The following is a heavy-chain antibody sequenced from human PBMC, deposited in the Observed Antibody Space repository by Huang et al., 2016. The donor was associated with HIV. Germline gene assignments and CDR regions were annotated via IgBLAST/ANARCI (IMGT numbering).Heavy chain of an antibody. CDR1: GYTFTDSN. CDR3: ARDWSFGSSTSPAD. J-gene: IGHJ4*02. CDR2: INPKRGGT. D-gene: IGHD6-6*01. Sequence: QVQLVQSGAEVKNPGASVRVSCKASGYTFTDSNIHWVRQAPGQGLEWMGWINPKRGGTSYAQRLQGRVTMTRDTTISTVHMDLRRIQSDDTAVYFCARDWSFGSSTSPADWGQGTLVTVSS. V-gene: IGHV1-2*02.